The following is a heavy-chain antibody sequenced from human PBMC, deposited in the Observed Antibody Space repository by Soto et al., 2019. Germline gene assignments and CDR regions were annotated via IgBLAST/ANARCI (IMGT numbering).Heavy chain of an antibody. J-gene: IGHJ6*02. D-gene: IGHD1-26*01. CDR3: GKDILPLSWEGYYGMDV. Sequence: PGGSLRLSCAASGFTFDDYAMHWVRQAPGKGLEWVSGISWNSGSIGYADSVKGRFTISRDNAKNSLYLQMNSLRAEDTALYYCGKDILPLSWEGYYGMDVWGQGTTVTVSS. CDR2: ISWNSGSI. V-gene: IGHV3-9*01. CDR1: GFTFDDYA.